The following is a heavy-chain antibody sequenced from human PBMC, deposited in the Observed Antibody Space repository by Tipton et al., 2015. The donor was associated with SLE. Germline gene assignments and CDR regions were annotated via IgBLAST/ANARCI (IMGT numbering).Heavy chain of an antibody. D-gene: IGHD3-10*01. CDR1: GGTFSTDA. V-gene: IGHV1-69*13. J-gene: IGHJ4*02. CDR3: ARDRGLKFDA. Sequence: QLVQSGAEVKKPGSLLKVSCKTSGGTFSTDAISWVRQAPGQGLEWMGGITPIFGIGNYAQKFQARVTITADESTSTAYMELSSLRSEDTAVYYCARDRGLKFDAWGQGTLVTVSS. CDR2: ITPIFGIG.